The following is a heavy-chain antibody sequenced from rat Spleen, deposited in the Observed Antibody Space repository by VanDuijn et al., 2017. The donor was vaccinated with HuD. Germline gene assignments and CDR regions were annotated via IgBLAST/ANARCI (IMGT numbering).Heavy chain of an antibody. CDR3: ATPQGF. CDR2: VSHDGSST. V-gene: IGHV5-25*01. J-gene: IGHJ1*01. Sequence: EVQLVESGGGLVQSGRSMKLSCAVSGLTFNNYYMAWVRQAPTKGLEWVASVSHDGSSTYYRDSVKGRFTISRDNAKSTLYLQMDSLRSEDTATYYCATPQGFWGPGTMVTVSS. CDR1: GLTFNNYY.